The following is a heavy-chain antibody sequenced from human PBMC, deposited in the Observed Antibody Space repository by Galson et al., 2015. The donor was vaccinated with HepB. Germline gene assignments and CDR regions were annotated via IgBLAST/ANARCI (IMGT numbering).Heavy chain of an antibody. CDR1: GFTFDNYA. CDR3: AKDSSRYSYGLGHQFDY. D-gene: IGHD5-18*01. CDR2: ISWNSGSI. V-gene: IGHV3-9*01. Sequence: SLRLSCAASGFTFDNYAMHWVRQAPGKGLEWVSGISWNSGSIGYADSVKGRFTISRDNAKNSLYLQMNSLRAEDTALYYCAKDSSRYSYGLGHQFDYWGQGTLVTVSS. J-gene: IGHJ4*02.